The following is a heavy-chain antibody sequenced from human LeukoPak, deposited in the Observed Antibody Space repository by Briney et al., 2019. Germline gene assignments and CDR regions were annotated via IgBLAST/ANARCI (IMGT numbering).Heavy chain of an antibody. Sequence: SVKASCKASRGTFSSYGISWVRQAPGQGLEGMGGVIAIFGRVKYGQKFQGRATITTDESTSTAYMELSSPTSEDTGVYYCARGELGDSSGFSFFDYWGQGTLVTVSS. CDR1: RGTFSSYG. D-gene: IGHD3-22*01. J-gene: IGHJ4*02. CDR3: ARGELGDSSGFSFFDY. V-gene: IGHV1-69*05. CDR2: VIAIFGRV.